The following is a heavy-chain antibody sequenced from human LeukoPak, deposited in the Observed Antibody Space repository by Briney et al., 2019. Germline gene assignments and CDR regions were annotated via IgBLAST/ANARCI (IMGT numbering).Heavy chain of an antibody. CDR3: ARDLYCTNGVCYEK. D-gene: IGHD2-8*01. CDR1: GGSISSGSYY. CDR2: IYYSGST. J-gene: IGHJ4*02. V-gene: IGHV4-61*02. Sequence: PSQTLSLTCTVSGGSISSGSYYWSWIRQPAGKGLEWIGSIYYSGSTYYNPSLKSRVTISVDTSKNQFSLKLSSVTAADTAVYYCARDLYCTNGVCYEKWGQGTLVTVSS.